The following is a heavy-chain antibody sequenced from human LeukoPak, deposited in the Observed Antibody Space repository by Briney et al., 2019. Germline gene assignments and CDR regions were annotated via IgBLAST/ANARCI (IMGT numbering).Heavy chain of an antibody. D-gene: IGHD4-23*01. J-gene: IGHJ4*02. CDR2: IASDGSST. V-gene: IGHV3-74*01. CDR1: GFTFSSYW. Sequence: GGSLKLSVAASGFTFSSYWRTWVRKAPGKGLVWVSRIASDGSSTTYADSGKGRFSISRDNAKNTLYLQMNSLRVEDTAVYYCARGRPHGNDYWGQGTLVTVSS. CDR3: ARGRPHGNDY.